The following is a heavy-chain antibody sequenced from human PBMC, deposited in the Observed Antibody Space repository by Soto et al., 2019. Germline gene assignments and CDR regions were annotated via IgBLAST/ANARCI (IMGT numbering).Heavy chain of an antibody. CDR3: ARLGFCTGINFNPYFYSYDMDV. CDR1: GFSSRSYA. V-gene: IGHV3-48*02. J-gene: IGHJ6*02. Sequence: GSLRLSCAASGFSSRSYAMNWVRQAPGQGLEWLSFISHRGTTIYYADSVKGRFTISRDNARNSLYLAMNSLRDDDTAVYYCARLGFCTGINFNPYFYSYDMDVWGQGTKVTVTS. CDR2: ISHRGTTI. D-gene: IGHD2-8*02.